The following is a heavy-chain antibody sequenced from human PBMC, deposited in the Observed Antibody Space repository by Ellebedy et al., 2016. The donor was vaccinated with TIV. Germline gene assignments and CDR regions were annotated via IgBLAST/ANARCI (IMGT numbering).Heavy chain of an antibody. J-gene: IGHJ4*02. CDR1: GFTFGDYD. CDR3: ARRGRGAVGFDY. D-gene: IGHD1-26*01. Sequence: GESLKISXKASGFTFGDYDMSWFRQAPGKGLEWISAIGGLDTATYYADSVKGRFTISRDNSKDTLYLQMNSLRAEDTAVYYCARRGRGAVGFDYWGQGTLVTVSS. CDR2: IGGLDTAT. V-gene: IGHV3-23*05.